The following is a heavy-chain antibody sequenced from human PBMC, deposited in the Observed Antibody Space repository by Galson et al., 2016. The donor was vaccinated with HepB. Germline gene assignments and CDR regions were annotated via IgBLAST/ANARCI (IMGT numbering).Heavy chain of an antibody. D-gene: IGHD1-26*01. V-gene: IGHV4-61*08. CDR1: GDSVSSGVYY. Sequence: SETLSLTCTVSGDSVSSGVYYWNWFRQPPGKGLEWIGNIFYTGKTNYNPSLKSRITMSVDTSKNQFSLKVNSVTTADTARYYCERENTGSHYKSFDYWGQGTLVSVSS. J-gene: IGHJ4*01. CDR2: IFYTGKT. CDR3: ERENTGSHYKSFDY.